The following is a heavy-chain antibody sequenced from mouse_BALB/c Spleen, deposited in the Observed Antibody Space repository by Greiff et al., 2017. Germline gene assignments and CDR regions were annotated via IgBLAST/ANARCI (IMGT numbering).Heavy chain of an antibody. Sequence: EVMLVESGGGLVKPGGSLKLSCAASGFTFSSYAMSWVRQTPEKRLEWVASISSGGSTYYPDSVKGRFTISRDNARNILYLQMSSLRSEDTAMYYCARGHYGSSYGFAYWGQGTLVTVSA. J-gene: IGHJ3*01. D-gene: IGHD1-1*01. CDR2: ISSGGST. CDR3: ARGHYGSSYGFAY. CDR1: GFTFSSYA. V-gene: IGHV5-6-5*01.